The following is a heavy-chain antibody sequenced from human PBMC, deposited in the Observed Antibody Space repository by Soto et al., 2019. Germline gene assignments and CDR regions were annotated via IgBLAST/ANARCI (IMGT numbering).Heavy chain of an antibody. CDR3: ARPGYSSGGSAFEI. V-gene: IGHV5-10-1*01. CDR1: GYTFTSSW. CDR2: IDPRDSYT. J-gene: IGHJ3*02. Sequence: GESRKISCKGSGYTFTSSWISWVRQMPGRGLERMGKIDPRDSYTKYSPSFQDHVTISADKSISTAYLQWSSLKASDTAMYFCARPGYSSGGSAFEIWGQGTVVTVSS. D-gene: IGHD6-19*01.